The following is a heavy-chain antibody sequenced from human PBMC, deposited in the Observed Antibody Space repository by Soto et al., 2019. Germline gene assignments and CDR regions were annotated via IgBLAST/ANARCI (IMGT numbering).Heavy chain of an antibody. D-gene: IGHD1-1*01. CDR2: ISYSGTN. CDR1: GGSISSGTYY. J-gene: IGHJ4*01. Sequence: QVQLQKSGPGLVKHSQTLSLTCTVSGGSISSGTYYWSWVRQPPGKGLAGIGFISYSGTNHYSASRMSRVSSSVDTSPNKFSRDLSSVTAADTAVYYCATMGTPLTGLYYFDDWGHVTLVTVSS. V-gene: IGHV4-30-4*01. CDR3: ATMGTPLTGLYYFDD.